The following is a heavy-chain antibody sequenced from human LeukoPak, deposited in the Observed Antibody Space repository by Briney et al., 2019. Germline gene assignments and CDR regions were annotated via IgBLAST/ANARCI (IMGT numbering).Heavy chain of an antibody. V-gene: IGHV3-23*01. CDR1: GFTFSSYA. Sequence: PGGSLRLSCAASGFTFSSYAMSWVRQAPGKGLEWVSAISGSGGSTYYADSVKGRFTIPRDNSENTLYLQMNSLRAEDTAVYYCATLYYDYVWGSYRYTHNDYWGQGTLVTVSS. D-gene: IGHD3-16*02. CDR2: ISGSGGST. CDR3: ATLYYDYVWGSYRYTHNDY. J-gene: IGHJ4*02.